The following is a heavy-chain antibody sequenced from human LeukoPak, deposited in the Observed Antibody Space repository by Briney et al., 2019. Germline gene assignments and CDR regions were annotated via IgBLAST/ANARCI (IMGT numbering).Heavy chain of an antibody. V-gene: IGHV1-18*01. CDR2: ISAYNVNA. CDR3: ARGGSSSWYPGFDY. CDR1: GYTFTSYG. D-gene: IGHD6-13*01. J-gene: IGHJ4*02. Sequence: ASVKVSCKAPGYTFTSYGVSWVRQAPGQGLEWMGWISAYNVNANYAQNLQGRVTMTTDTSTSTAYMELRSLRSDDTAVYYCARGGSSSWYPGFDYWGQGILVTVSS.